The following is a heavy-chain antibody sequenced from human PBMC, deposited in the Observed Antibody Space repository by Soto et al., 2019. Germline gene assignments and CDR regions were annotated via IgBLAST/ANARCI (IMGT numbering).Heavy chain of an antibody. CDR3: AREGRMGTFDY. V-gene: IGHV4-61*01. CDR2: FYYSGST. Sequence: QVQLQESGPGLVRPSETLSLTCTVSGGFVSGGSYFWSWVRQPPGKGLEWIGYFYYSGSTKYNPSLKSRVTILEDTSKNQFSLKLNSVTAADTAVYYCAREGRMGTFDYWGQGALVTVSS. J-gene: IGHJ4*02. CDR1: GGFVSGGSYF. D-gene: IGHD1-1*01.